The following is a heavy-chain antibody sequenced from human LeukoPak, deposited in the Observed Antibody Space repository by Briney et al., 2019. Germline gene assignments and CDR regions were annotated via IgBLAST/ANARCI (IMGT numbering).Heavy chain of an antibody. V-gene: IGHV4-34*01. CDR1: GGPFSPYY. CDR3: ARGGFYCGGDCYVDY. J-gene: IGHJ4*02. CDR2: INHSGST. Sequence: SETLSLTCAVYGGPFSPYYWSWIRQPPGKGLEWIGEINHSGSTNYNPSLKSRVTISVDTSKNQFSLRLSSVTAADTAVYYCARGGFYCGGDCYVDYWGQGTLVTVSS. D-gene: IGHD2-21*02.